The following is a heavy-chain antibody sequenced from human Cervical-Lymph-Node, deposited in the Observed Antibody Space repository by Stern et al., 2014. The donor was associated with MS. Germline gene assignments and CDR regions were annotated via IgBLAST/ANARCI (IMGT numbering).Heavy chain of an antibody. Sequence: EVQLEESGGGLVQPGKSLRLSCVASGFIFDDYAMHWVRQVPGKAPEWVSGIDWNSGRILYADSVKGRFTTSRDNAKNSLYLQMNSLRTDDTALYYCARVRVGANDFWGQGTLVTVSS. CDR1: GFIFDDYA. J-gene: IGHJ4*02. CDR2: IDWNSGRI. V-gene: IGHV3-9*01. CDR3: ARVRVGANDF. D-gene: IGHD1-26*01.